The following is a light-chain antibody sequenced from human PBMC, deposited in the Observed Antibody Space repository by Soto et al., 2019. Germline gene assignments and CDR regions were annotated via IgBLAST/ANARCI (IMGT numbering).Light chain of an antibody. CDR2: DAS. CDR3: QRYNSFST. J-gene: IGKJ2*01. CDR1: QSIRSW. V-gene: IGKV1-5*01. Sequence: DIQMTQSPSTLSASVGDRVTITCRASQSIRSWLAWYQQKPGKAPNLLIYDASTLQSGVPSRFSGGGSGTEFTLTISSLQPDDFATYYCQRYNSFSTFGQGNKLEIK.